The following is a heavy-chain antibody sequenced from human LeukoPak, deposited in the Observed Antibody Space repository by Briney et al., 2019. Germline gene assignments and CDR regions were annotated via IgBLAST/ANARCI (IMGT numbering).Heavy chain of an antibody. CDR1: GYSITDNYY. CDR2: IYYGAST. D-gene: IGHD7-27*01. J-gene: IGHJ5*02. CDR3: ARLGNTRVSIDP. V-gene: IGHV4-38-2*01. Sequence: KPSETLSLTCAVSGYSITDNYYWGWTRPPPGKGLEWIGSIYYGASTYYNPSLKSRVTISLDASKNQFSLRLTSVTAADTAVYYCARLGNTRVSIDPWGQGTLVTVSS.